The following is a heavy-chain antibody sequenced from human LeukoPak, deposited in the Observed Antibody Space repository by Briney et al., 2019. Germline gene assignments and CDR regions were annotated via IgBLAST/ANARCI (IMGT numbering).Heavy chain of an antibody. D-gene: IGHD5-18*01. CDR3: ARNGIQLWLMNWFDP. Sequence: SETLSLTCAVYGGSFSGYYWTWIRQPPGKGLEWIGEINHSGSTNYNPSLKSRVTISVDTSKNQFSLKLSSVTAADTAVYYCARNGIQLWLMNWFDPWGQGTLVTVSS. CDR2: INHSGST. V-gene: IGHV4-34*01. J-gene: IGHJ5*02. CDR1: GGSFSGYY.